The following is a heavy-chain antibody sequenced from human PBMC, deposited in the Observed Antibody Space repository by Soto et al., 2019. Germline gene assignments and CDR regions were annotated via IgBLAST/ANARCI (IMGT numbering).Heavy chain of an antibody. V-gene: IGHV4-39*02. D-gene: IGHD2-15*01. CDR2: VYYSGGS. CDR1: GVSIHNSHSF. Sequence: ETLSLTCAVSGVSIHNSHSFWGWIRQPPGKGLEFIGSVYYSGGSHYNPSLKGRVTISVGTSNNQVSLRVNSVTAADTAVYYCGRVVEGATRHTDSDSWGQGMLVTVSS. CDR3: GRVVEGATRHTDSDS. J-gene: IGHJ5*02.